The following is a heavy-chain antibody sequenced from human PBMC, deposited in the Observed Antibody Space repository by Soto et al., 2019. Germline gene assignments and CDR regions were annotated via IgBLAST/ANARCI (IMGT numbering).Heavy chain of an antibody. Sequence: SGPTLVKPTQTLTLTCTFSGFSLSTSGVGVGWIRQPPGKALEWLALIYWNDDKRYSPSLKSRLTITKDTSKNQVVLTMTNMDPVDTATYYCAHEGGWYHLYYFDYWGQGTLVTVSS. CDR1: GFSLSTSGVG. D-gene: IGHD6-19*01. V-gene: IGHV2-5*01. J-gene: IGHJ4*02. CDR3: AHEGGWYHLYYFDY. CDR2: IYWNDDK.